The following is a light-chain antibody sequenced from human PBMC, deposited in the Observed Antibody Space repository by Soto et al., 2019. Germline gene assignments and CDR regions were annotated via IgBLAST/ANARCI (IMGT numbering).Light chain of an antibody. J-gene: IGKJ4*01. CDR2: GAS. CDR1: QSVSSN. Sequence: EIVMTQSPATLSVSAGERVTLSCRASQSVSSNLAWYQQKPGQAPRLLIYGASTRATGIPARFSGSGSGTDFPLTISRLQSEDFAVYYCQQYNNWPPLTFGGGTKVEIK. V-gene: IGKV3D-15*01. CDR3: QQYNNWPPLT.